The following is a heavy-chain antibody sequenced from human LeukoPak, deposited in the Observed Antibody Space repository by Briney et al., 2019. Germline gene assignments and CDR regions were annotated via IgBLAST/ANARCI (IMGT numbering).Heavy chain of an antibody. Sequence: PGGSLRLSCAASGFTFSGYSMNWVRQAPGKGLEWVSYIDGSGDTIYYADSVKGRFTISRDNAKNSPDLQMNSLRDEDTAVYYCSRRFDCWGQGTLVTVSS. CDR3: SRRFDC. CDR1: GFTFSGYS. CDR2: IDGSGDTI. V-gene: IGHV3-48*02. J-gene: IGHJ4*02.